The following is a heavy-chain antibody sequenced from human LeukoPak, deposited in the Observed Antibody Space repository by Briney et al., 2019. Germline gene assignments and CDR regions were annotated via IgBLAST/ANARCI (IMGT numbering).Heavy chain of an antibody. J-gene: IGHJ5*02. CDR2: IKQDGSEK. V-gene: IGHV3-7*01. D-gene: IGHD4-17*01. Sequence: PGGSLRLSCAASGFTFSSYWMSWVRQAPGKGLEWVANIKQDGSEKYYVDSVKGRSTISRDNAKNSLYLQMNSLRAEDTAVYYCARENDYGDYSMFDPWGQGTLVTVSS. CDR1: GFTFSSYW. CDR3: ARENDYGDYSMFDP.